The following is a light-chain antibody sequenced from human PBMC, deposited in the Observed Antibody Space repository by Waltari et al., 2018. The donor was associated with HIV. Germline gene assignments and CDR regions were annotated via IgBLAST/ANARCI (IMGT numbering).Light chain of an antibody. CDR2: EFS. V-gene: IGLV2-14*01. Sequence: QSALTQPASVSGSPGQSITISCTGTSSDVGAYNYVPWYQHHPGKAPKLIIYEFSNRPSGISNRFSGSKSGNTASLTISGLQAEDEADYYCSSYANANILFGGGTKLTVL. CDR1: SSDVGAYNY. J-gene: IGLJ3*02. CDR3: SSYANANIL.